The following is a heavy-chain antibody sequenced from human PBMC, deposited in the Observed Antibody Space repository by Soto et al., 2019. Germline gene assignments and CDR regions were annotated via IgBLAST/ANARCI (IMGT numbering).Heavy chain of an antibody. CDR2: IYYSGST. CDR1: GGSISSGGYY. V-gene: IGHV4-31*03. CDR3: ARAAAGKIDY. Sequence: QVQLQESGPGQVKHSQTLYLTCTVSGGSISSGGYYWIWIRQHPGKGLEWNGYIYYSGSTYYNPSLNSRVTISVDTSKHQFSLKLSSVTAADTAVYYCARAAAGKIDYWGQGTLVTVSS. J-gene: IGHJ4*02. D-gene: IGHD6-13*01.